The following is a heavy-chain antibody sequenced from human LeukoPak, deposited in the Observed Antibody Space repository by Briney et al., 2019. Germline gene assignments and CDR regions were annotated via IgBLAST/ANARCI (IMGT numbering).Heavy chain of an antibody. Sequence: PSETLSLTRTVSGGSISGYYWSWIRQPPGKGLEWLGYIYPSGNSDYNPSLKSRVSMSVDTSKKQISLRLSSVTAADTAVYYCTRRTRIAAGVYNIDFWGQGTLVTVSS. CDR3: TRRTRIAAGVYNIDF. CDR2: IYPSGNS. D-gene: IGHD6-25*01. V-gene: IGHV4-4*09. CDR1: GGSISGYY. J-gene: IGHJ4*02.